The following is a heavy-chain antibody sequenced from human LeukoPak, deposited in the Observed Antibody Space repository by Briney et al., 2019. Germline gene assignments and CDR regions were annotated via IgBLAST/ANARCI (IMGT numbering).Heavy chain of an antibody. V-gene: IGHV5-51*01. CDR2: IYPGDSDT. CDR3: ARQNDDILTGYYLDY. D-gene: IGHD3-9*01. J-gene: IGHJ4*02. Sequence: GESLKISCKGSGNSFTSYWIGWVRQMPGKGLEWMGIIYPGDSDTRYSPSFQGQVTISADKSISTAYLQWSSLKASDTAMYYCARQNDDILTGYYLDYWGQGTLVTVSS. CDR1: GNSFTSYW.